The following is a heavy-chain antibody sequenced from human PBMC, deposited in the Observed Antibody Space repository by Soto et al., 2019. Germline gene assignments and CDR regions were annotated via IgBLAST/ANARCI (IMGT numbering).Heavy chain of an antibody. CDR3: ARVKGYSSSSVGWFDP. Sequence: QVQLVQSGAEVKKPGSSVEVSCKASGGTFSSYAISWVRQAPGQGLEWMGGIIPIFGTANYAQKFQGRVTITADESTSTAYMELSSLRSEDTAVYYCARVKGYSSSSVGWFDPWGQGTLVTVSS. CDR2: IIPIFGTA. CDR1: GGTFSSYA. J-gene: IGHJ5*02. V-gene: IGHV1-69*01. D-gene: IGHD6-6*01.